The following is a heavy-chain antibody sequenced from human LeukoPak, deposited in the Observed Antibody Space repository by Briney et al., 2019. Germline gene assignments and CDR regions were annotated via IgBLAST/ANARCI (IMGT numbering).Heavy chain of an antibody. Sequence: GGSLRLSCAASGFTFSSYGMHWVRQAPGKGLEWVAVISYDESNEYYADSVKGRFTISRDNSKNTLYLQMNRLRAEDTAVYYCAKDLRSGYWDYYFDYWGQGTLVTVSS. CDR3: AKDLRSGYWDYYFDY. D-gene: IGHD3-3*01. J-gene: IGHJ4*02. V-gene: IGHV3-30*18. CDR1: GFTFSSYG. CDR2: ISYDESNE.